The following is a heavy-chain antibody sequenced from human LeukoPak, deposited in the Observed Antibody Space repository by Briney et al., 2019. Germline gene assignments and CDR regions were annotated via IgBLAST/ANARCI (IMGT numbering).Heavy chain of an antibody. D-gene: IGHD2-15*01. CDR2: IYYSGST. CDR3: ARDPFYCSGGSCYLAPSGGFDP. Sequence: SETLSLTCTVSGGSISSHYWSWIRQPPGKGLEWIGYIYYSGSTNYNPSLKSRVTISVDTSKNQFSLKLSSVTAADTAVYYCARDPFYCSGGSCYLAPSGGFDPWGQGTLVTVSS. V-gene: IGHV4-59*11. CDR1: GGSISSHY. J-gene: IGHJ5*02.